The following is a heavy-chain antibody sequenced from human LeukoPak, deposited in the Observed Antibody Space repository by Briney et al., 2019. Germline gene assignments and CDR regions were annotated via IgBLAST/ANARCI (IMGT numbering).Heavy chain of an antibody. CDR1: GFNFNTYT. CDR3: ARLFLGGSHRSDAFDI. V-gene: IGHV3-21*04. J-gene: IGHJ3*02. Sequence: GGSLRLSCAASGFNFNTYTMNWVRQAPGKGLEWVSSISSDSSYIYYADAVHGRFTVSRDNAKYSLYLQMNSLRAEDTAVYYCARLFLGGSHRSDAFDIWGQGTMVTVSS. D-gene: IGHD1-26*01. CDR2: ISSDSSYI.